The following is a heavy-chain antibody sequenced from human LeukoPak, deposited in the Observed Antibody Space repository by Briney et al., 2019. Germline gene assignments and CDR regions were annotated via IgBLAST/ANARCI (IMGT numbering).Heavy chain of an antibody. Sequence: SETLSLTCTVSGGSISSYYWSWIRQPPGKGLEWIGYIYYSGSTNYNPSLKSRVTISVDTSKNQFSLKLSSVTAADTAVYYCAREPPLYYYDSSGYYRPGYFDLWGRGTLVTVSS. J-gene: IGHJ2*01. CDR1: GGSISSYY. CDR2: IYYSGST. V-gene: IGHV4-59*01. CDR3: AREPPLYYYDSSGYYRPGYFDL. D-gene: IGHD3-22*01.